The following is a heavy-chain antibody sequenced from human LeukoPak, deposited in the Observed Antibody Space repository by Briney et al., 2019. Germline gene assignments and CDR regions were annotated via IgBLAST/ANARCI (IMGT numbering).Heavy chain of an antibody. V-gene: IGHV1-18*01. Sequence: ASVKVSCKASGYTFSSYGISWVRQAPGQGLEWMGWITSYNGNTKYAQQLQGRVTMTTDTSTGTAYMELGSLRSDDTAVYYCARAGAAAGTPFDYWGQGTLVTVSS. CDR3: ARAGAAAGTPFDY. D-gene: IGHD6-13*01. CDR1: GYTFSSYG. J-gene: IGHJ4*02. CDR2: ITSYNGNT.